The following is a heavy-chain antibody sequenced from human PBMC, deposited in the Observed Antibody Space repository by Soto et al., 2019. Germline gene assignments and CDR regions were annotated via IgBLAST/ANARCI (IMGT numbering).Heavy chain of an antibody. Sequence: SETLSLTCTVSGGSISSSSYYWGWIRQPPGKGLEWIGSINHSGSTYYNPSLKSRVTISVDTSKNQFSLKLTSVTAADTAVYYCARDKITGLFDYWGQGTLVTVS. V-gene: IGHV4-39*07. CDR2: INHSGST. D-gene: IGHD2-8*02. J-gene: IGHJ4*02. CDR3: ARDKITGLFDY. CDR1: GGSISSSSYY.